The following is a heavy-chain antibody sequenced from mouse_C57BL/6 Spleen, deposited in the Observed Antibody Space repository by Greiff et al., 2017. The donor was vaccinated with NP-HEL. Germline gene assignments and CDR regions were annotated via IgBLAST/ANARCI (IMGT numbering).Heavy chain of an antibody. V-gene: IGHV5-6*01. CDR2: ISSGGSYT. D-gene: IGHD2-4*01. J-gene: IGHJ3*01. CDR3: ARHEGLPAWFAY. Sequence: EVQVVESGGDLVKPGGSLKLSCAASGFTFSSYGMSWVRQTPDKRLEWVATISSGGSYTYYPDSVKGRFTISRDTAKNTLYLQMSSLKSEDTAMYYCARHEGLPAWFAYWGQGTLVTVSA. CDR1: GFTFSSYG.